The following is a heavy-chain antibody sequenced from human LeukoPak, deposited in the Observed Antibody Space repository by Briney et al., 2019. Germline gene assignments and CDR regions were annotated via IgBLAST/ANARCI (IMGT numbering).Heavy chain of an antibody. Sequence: ASVKVSCKASGGTFSSYAISWVRQAPGQGLEWMGGIIPIFGTANYAQKFQGRVTITTDESTSTAYMELSSPRSEDTAVYYCARDSSSWYGASDYWGQGTLVTVSS. J-gene: IGHJ4*02. CDR1: GGTFSSYA. CDR2: IIPIFGTA. D-gene: IGHD6-13*01. CDR3: ARDSSSWYGASDY. V-gene: IGHV1-69*05.